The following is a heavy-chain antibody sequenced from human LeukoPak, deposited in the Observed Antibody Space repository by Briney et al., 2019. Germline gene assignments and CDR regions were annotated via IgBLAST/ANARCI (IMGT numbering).Heavy chain of an antibody. CDR3: AKALGYCSSTNCYPIDY. CDR1: GFTFDDYA. CDR2: ISWNSGNI. J-gene: IGHJ4*02. Sequence: GRSLRLSCAASGFTFDDYAMHWVRQAPGKGLEWVSGISWNSGNIGYADSVKGRFTISRDNAKNSLYLQMNSLRAEDTALYYCAKALGYCSSTNCYPIDYWGQGTLVTVSS. D-gene: IGHD2-2*01. V-gene: IGHV3-9*01.